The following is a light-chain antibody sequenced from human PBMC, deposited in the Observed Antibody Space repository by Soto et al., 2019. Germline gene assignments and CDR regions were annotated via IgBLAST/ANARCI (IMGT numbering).Light chain of an antibody. CDR1: QSISTW. V-gene: IGKV1-5*03. CDR3: QQYNTYPLT. CDR2: KAS. Sequence: VGDRVTITCRASQSISTWLAWYQQQPGKAPKLLIYKASSLEGGVPSRFGGSGSGTLFNITISSLHPDDFATYYCQQYNTYPLTFGGGTKVDIK. J-gene: IGKJ4*01.